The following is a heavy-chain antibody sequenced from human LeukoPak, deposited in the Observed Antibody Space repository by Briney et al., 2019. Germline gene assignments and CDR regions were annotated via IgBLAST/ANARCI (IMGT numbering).Heavy chain of an antibody. D-gene: IGHD3-22*01. Sequence: SETLSLTCTVSGGSISSGDYYWSWICQPPGKGLEWIGYIYYSGSTYYNPSLKSRVTISVDTSKNQFSLKLSSVTAADTAVYYCARANYYDSSAYAFDIWGQGTMVTVSS. V-gene: IGHV4-30-4*08. CDR2: IYYSGST. J-gene: IGHJ3*02. CDR1: GGSISSGDYY. CDR3: ARANYYDSSAYAFDI.